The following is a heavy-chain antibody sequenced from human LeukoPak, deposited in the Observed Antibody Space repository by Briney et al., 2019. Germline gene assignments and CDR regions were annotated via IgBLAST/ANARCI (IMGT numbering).Heavy chain of an antibody. V-gene: IGHV1-8*01. CDR3: ARAQGVIAASGGDP. CDR1: GYTFITYE. CDR2: MNPNSGNT. J-gene: IGHJ5*02. Sequence: GASVKVSCKASGYTFITYEINWVRQAPRQGLEWMGWMNPNSGNTGYAQKFQGRVTMTRNTSIRTAYMELSSLRSEDTAVYYCARAQGVIAASGGDPWGQGTLVTVSS. D-gene: IGHD6-6*01.